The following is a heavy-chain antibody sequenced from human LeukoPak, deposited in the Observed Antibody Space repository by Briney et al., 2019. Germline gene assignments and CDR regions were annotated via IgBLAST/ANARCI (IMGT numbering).Heavy chain of an antibody. CDR1: GYTFTGYY. CDR2: INPNSGGT. V-gene: IGHV1-2*06. CDR3: ARSYEDYGNYYYYMDV. Sequence: ASVKVSCKASGYTFTGYYMHWVRQAPGQGLEWMGRINPNSGGTDYAQKFQGRVTMTRDTSISTAYMELSRLRSDDTAVYYCARSYEDYGNYYYYMDVWSKETTVTVSS. D-gene: IGHD4-17*01. J-gene: IGHJ6*03.